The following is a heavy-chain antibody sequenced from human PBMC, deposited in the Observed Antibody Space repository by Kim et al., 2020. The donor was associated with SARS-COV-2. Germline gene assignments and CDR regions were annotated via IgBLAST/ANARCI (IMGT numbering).Heavy chain of an antibody. Sequence: QKFQGRVTITRDTSISTAYMELSRLRSDDTAVYYCARSLVAYDPARPIDYWGQGTLVTVSS. CDR3: ARSLVAYDPARPIDY. V-gene: IGHV1-2*02. J-gene: IGHJ4*02. D-gene: IGHD3-22*01.